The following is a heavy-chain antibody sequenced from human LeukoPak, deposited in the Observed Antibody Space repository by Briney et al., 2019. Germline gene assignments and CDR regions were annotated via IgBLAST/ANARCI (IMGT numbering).Heavy chain of an antibody. J-gene: IGHJ4*02. CDR3: AREIWAAGADY. V-gene: IGHV3-74*01. D-gene: IGHD6-25*01. CDR1: EFTFSAYW. CDR2: IRGDGSMT. Sequence: GGSLRLSCAASEFTFSAYWMHWVRQAPGKGLVWVSRIRGDGSMTNYADSVKGRFTISRDNAKNTLYLQMNSLRLEDTAVYYCAREIWAAGADYGGQGTVVTVSS.